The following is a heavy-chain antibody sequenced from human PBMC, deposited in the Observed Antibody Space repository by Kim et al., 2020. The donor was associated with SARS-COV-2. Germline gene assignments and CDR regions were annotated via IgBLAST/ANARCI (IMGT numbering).Heavy chain of an antibody. Sequence: ASVKVSCKASGYTFTSYDINWVRQATGQGLEWMGWMNPNSGNTGYAQKFQGRVTMTRNTSISTAYMELSSLRSEDTAVYYCARGPYYYYGSGSYFDYWGQGTLVTVSS. CDR2: MNPNSGNT. CDR1: GYTFTSYD. V-gene: IGHV1-8*01. J-gene: IGHJ4*02. CDR3: ARGPYYYYGSGSYFDY. D-gene: IGHD3-10*01.